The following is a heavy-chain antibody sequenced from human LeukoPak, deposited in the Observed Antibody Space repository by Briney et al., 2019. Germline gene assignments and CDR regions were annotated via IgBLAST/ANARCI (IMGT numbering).Heavy chain of an antibody. J-gene: IGHJ3*02. D-gene: IGHD5-12*01. CDR3: ATYSGPDKLDAFDI. CDR1: GFTFSSYS. Sequence: PGGSLRLSCATSGFTFSSYSMDWVRQAPGKGLEWVSSISSGSGYIYYADSVKGRFTISRDNAKTSLYLQMNSLRAEDTAVYYCATYSGPDKLDAFDIWGQGTMVTVSS. V-gene: IGHV3-21*01. CDR2: ISSGSGYI.